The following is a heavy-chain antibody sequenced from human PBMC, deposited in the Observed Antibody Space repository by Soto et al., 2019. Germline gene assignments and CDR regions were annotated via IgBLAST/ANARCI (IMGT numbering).Heavy chain of an antibody. J-gene: IGHJ4*02. CDR2: ISGSGGST. D-gene: IGHD2-8*01. CDR1: GFTFSSYA. V-gene: IGHV3-23*01. CDR3: AKDNDCTNGVCIDY. Sequence: GGSLRLSCAASGFTFSSYAMSWVRQAPGKGLEWVSAISGSGGSTYYADSVKGRFTISRDNSKNTLYLQMNSLRAEDTAVYYCAKDNDCTNGVCIDYWGQGTLVTVSS.